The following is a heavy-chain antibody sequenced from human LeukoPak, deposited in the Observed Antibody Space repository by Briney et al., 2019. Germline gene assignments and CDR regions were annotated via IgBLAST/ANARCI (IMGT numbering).Heavy chain of an antibody. CDR2: INPNSGGT. D-gene: IGHD2-2*01. CDR3: AREYCSSTSCYEYYFDY. Sequence: ASVKVSCKASGYTFTGYYMHWVRQAPGQGPEWMGWINPNSGGTNYAQKFQGRVTMTRDTSISTAYMELSRLRSDDTAVYYCAREYCSSTSCYEYYFDYWGQGTLVTVSS. CDR1: GYTFTGYY. J-gene: IGHJ4*02. V-gene: IGHV1-2*02.